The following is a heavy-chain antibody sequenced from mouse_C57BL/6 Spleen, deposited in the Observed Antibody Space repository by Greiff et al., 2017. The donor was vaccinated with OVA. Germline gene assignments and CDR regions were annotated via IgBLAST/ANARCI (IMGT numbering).Heavy chain of an antibody. Sequence: QVHVKQPGAELVKPGASVKLSCKASGYTFTSYWMHWVKQRPGRGLEWIGRIDPNSGGTKYNEKFKSKATLTVDKPSSTAYMQLSSLTSEDSAVYYCARDFAYYSNYVAMDYWGQGTSVTVSS. J-gene: IGHJ4*01. V-gene: IGHV1-72*01. D-gene: IGHD2-5*01. CDR3: ARDFAYYSNYVAMDY. CDR2: IDPNSGGT. CDR1: GYTFTSYW.